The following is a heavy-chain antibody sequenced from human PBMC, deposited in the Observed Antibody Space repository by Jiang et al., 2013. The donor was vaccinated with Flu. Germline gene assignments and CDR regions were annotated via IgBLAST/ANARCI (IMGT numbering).Heavy chain of an antibody. D-gene: IGHD6-13*01. J-gene: IGHJ4*02. CDR2: IYYSGST. V-gene: IGHV4-39*01. Sequence: GLVKPSETLSLTCTVSGGSISSSSYYWGWIRQPPGKGLEWIGSIYYSGSTYYNPSLKSRVTISVDTSKNQFSLKLSSVTAADTAVYYCARGSIAAPFDYWGQGTLVTVSS. CDR1: GGSISSSSYY. CDR3: ARGSIAAPFDY.